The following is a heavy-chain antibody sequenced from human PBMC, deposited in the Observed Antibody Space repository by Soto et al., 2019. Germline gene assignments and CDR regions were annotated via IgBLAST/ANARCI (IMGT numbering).Heavy chain of an antibody. J-gene: IGHJ4*02. CDR2: IYYSGST. Sequence: SETLSLTCTVSGGSISSYYLSWIRQPPGKGLEWIGYIYYSGSTNYNPSLKSRVTISVDTSKNQFSLKLSSVTAADTAVYYCARSGYCSGGSCYGRYYFDYWGQGTLVTVSS. CDR1: GGSISSYY. V-gene: IGHV4-59*01. CDR3: ARSGYCSGGSCYGRYYFDY. D-gene: IGHD2-15*01.